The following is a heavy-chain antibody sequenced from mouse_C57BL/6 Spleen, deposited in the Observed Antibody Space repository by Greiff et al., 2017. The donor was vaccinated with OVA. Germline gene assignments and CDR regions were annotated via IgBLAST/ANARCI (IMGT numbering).Heavy chain of an antibody. D-gene: IGHD3-3*01. CDR3: ARGGTRGDFDY. CDR2: ISDGGSYT. Sequence: DVQLVESGGGLVKPGGSLKLSCAASGFTFSSYAMSWVRQTPEKRLEWVATISDGGSYTYYPDNVKGRFTISRDNAKNNLYLQMSHLKSEDTAMYYCARGGTRGDFDYWGQGTTLTVSS. V-gene: IGHV5-4*01. CDR1: GFTFSSYA. J-gene: IGHJ2*01.